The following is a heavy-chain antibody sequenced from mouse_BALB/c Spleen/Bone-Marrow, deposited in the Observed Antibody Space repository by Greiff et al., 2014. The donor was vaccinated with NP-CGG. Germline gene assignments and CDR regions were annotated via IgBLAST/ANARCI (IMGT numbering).Heavy chain of an antibody. Sequence: EVKLMEPGGGLVKPGGSLNLSCAASGFDFSRYWMSWARQAPGKGQEWIGEINPGSSTINYTPSLKDKFIITRDNAKNTLYLQMSKVRSEDTALYYCARSGFYALDYWGQGTSVTVSA. CDR2: INPGSSTI. CDR1: GFDFSRYW. J-gene: IGHJ4*01. V-gene: IGHV4-2*02. D-gene: IGHD3-2*02. CDR3: ARSGFYALDY.